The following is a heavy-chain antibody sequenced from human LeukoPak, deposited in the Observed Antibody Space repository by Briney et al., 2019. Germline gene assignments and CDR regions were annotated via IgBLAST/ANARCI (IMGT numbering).Heavy chain of an antibody. CDR3: ARVSAYCTSTSCHDY. Sequence: ASVKVSCKTSGYTFTNYGISWVRQAPGQGLEWMGWIRAYNGNANYAQKVQGRVTMTADTSTSTAYMELRSLRSDDTAVFYCARVSAYCTSTSCHDYWGRGTLVTVSS. J-gene: IGHJ4*02. D-gene: IGHD2-2*01. CDR1: GYTFTNYG. V-gene: IGHV1-18*01. CDR2: IRAYNGNA.